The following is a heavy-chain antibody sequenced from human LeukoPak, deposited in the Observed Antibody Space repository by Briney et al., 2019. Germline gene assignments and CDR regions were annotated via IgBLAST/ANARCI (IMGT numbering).Heavy chain of an antibody. CDR2: IYYSGST. D-gene: IGHD3-3*01. CDR1: GGSISSYY. J-gene: IGHJ5*02. V-gene: IGHV4-59*08. Sequence: SGTLSLTCTVSGGSISSYYWSWIRQPPGKGLEWIGYIYYSGSTNYNPSLKSRVTISVDTSKNQFSLKMSSVTAADTAVYYCARQRDFWSGYLAWGQGILVTVSS. CDR3: ARQRDFWSGYLA.